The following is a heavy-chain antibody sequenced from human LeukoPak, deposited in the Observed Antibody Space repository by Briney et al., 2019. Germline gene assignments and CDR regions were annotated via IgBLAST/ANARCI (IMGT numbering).Heavy chain of an antibody. CDR1: GYSFISYW. CDR2: IYPGDSDT. CDR3: ARRGYSDYDFWFDP. J-gene: IGHJ5*02. Sequence: GESLKISCKGSGYSFISYWIAWVRQMPGKGLEWMGIIYPGDSDTRCSPSFQGQVTISADKSISTAYLQWSSLKASDTAMYYCARRGYSDYDFWFDPWGQGTLVTVSS. V-gene: IGHV5-51*01. D-gene: IGHD5-12*01.